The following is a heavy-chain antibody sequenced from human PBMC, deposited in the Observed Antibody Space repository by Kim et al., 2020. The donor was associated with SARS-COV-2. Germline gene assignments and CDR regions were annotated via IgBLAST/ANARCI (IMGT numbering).Heavy chain of an antibody. V-gene: IGHV5-51*01. CDR2: IYPGDSDT. J-gene: IGHJ6*02. CDR1: GYSFTSYW. D-gene: IGHD6-6*01. Sequence: GESLKISCKGSGYSFTSYWIGWVRQMPGKGLEWMGIIYPGDSDTRYSPSFQGQVTISADKSISTAYLQWSSLKASDTAMYYCARQSWEYSSSSYGMDVWGQGTTVTVSS. CDR3: ARQSWEYSSSSYGMDV.